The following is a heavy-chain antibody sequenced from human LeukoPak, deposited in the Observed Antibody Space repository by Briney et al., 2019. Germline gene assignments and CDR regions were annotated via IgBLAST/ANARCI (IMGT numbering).Heavy chain of an antibody. CDR3: VKGLNWFDP. V-gene: IGHV3-23*01. D-gene: IGHD4-11*01. CDR1: GFAFSNNG. Sequence: GGSLRLSCVVSGFAFSNNGMSWVRQAPGKGLGWVSGLSGSVSRGYYADSGRGRVTIPRANSRNTLYLHLDCPRADHTTGYFFVKGLNWFDPWGQGTLVTVSS. J-gene: IGHJ5*02. CDR2: LSGSVSRG.